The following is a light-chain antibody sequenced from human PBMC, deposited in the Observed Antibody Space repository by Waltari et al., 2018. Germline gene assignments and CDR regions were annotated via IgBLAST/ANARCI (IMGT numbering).Light chain of an antibody. CDR2: AAS. V-gene: IGKV1-39*01. CDR1: QDISNY. J-gene: IGKJ2*01. CDR3: QQGEASPYT. Sequence: DIQMTQSPSSLSASVGDRVTITCQASQDISNYLNWYQQKPGKAPNLLIYAASSLQSGVPSRFSGSGSGTHFTLTISSLQPEDFATYYCQQGEASPYTFGQGTKLEIK.